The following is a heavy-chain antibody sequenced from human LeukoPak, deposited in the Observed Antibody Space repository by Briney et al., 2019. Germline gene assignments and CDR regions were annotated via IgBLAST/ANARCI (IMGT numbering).Heavy chain of an antibody. D-gene: IGHD3-22*01. Sequence: GAPVKVSCNASGYTLSNYVITWVRQAPGHGLEWMGWISAYRGNSNYARKFFDRLIMTVHSSTRTAYMELKSLRSDDMAVYYCARTPYHDSSGFDHFNYWGQGTLVTVSS. CDR1: GYTLSNYV. V-gene: IGHV1-18*03. CDR3: ARTPYHDSSGFDHFNY. CDR2: ISAYRGNS. J-gene: IGHJ4*02.